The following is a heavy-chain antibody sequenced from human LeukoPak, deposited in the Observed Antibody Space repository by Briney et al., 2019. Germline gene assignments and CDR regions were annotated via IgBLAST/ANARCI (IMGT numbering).Heavy chain of an antibody. D-gene: IGHD3-3*01. V-gene: IGHV1-18*01. CDR2: ISAYKGNT. J-gene: IGHJ3*02. CDR3: ARVYYDFWSGYEYDAFDI. CDR1: GYTFTSYG. Sequence: ASVKVSCKASGYTFTSYGISWVRQAPGQGLEWMGWISAYKGNTNYAQKLQGRVTMTTDTSTSTAYMELRSLRSDDTAVYYCARVYYDFWSGYEYDAFDIWGQGTMVTVSS.